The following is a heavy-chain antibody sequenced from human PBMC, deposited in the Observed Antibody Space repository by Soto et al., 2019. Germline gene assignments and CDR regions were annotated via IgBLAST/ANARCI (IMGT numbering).Heavy chain of an antibody. Sequence: GGSLRLSCAASGFIFRNSGMHWVRQAPGKGLEWLAVISDDGRSEYYADSVKGRLTISRDNSKNTLYLQMNSLRDEDGAVYYCAKESHNYDSSGYPPLHYWGQGTLVTVSS. CDR3: AKESHNYDSSGYPPLHY. CDR1: GFIFRNSG. J-gene: IGHJ4*02. CDR2: ISDDGRSE. V-gene: IGHV3-30*18. D-gene: IGHD3-22*01.